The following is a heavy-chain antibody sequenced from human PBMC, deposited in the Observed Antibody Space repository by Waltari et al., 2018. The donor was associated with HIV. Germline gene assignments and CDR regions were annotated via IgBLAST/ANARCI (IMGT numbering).Heavy chain of an antibody. V-gene: IGHV3-48*02. CDR1: GFTFSSYS. D-gene: IGHD5-12*01. CDR3: ASNSRGMATEKGY. J-gene: IGHJ4*02. CDR2: ISSSSSTI. Sequence: EVQLVESGGGLVQPGGSLRLSCAASGFTFSSYSMNGVRQAPGKGLEWVSYISSSSSTIYYADSVKGRFTISRDNAKNSLYLQMNSLRDEDTAVYYCASNSRGMATEKGYWGQGTLVTVSS.